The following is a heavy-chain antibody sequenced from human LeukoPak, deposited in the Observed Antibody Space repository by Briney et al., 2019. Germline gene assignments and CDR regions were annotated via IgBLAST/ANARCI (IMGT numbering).Heavy chain of an antibody. J-gene: IGHJ4*02. CDR2: ISSSSSYM. V-gene: IGHV3-21*01. D-gene: IGHD3-3*01. CDR3: ARHDDSFDY. Sequence: GGSLRLSCAASGFTFSSYSMNWVRQAPGKGLEWVSSISSSSSYMYYADSVKGRFTISRDNAKNSLYLQMNILRAEDTAVYYCARHDDSFDYWGQGTLVTVSS. CDR1: GFTFSSYS.